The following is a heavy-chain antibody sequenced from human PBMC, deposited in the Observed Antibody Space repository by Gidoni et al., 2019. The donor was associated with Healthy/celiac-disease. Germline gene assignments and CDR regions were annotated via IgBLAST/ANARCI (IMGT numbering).Heavy chain of an antibody. CDR2: LSYDGSNA. CDR1: GFTFSTSV. V-gene: IGHV3-30-3*01. CDR3: ARDLGYCTGGVCHGLNCFDC. Sequence: QVQLVESGGGVGQPGRAMSLSCAAFGFTFSTSVLHWVRQAPGKGLEWVALLSYDGSNAYYADSVRGRFTISRDNSKNTLYLQMNSLRAEDTAVYYCARDLGYCTGGVCHGLNCFDCWGQGTLVTVSS. J-gene: IGHJ4*02. D-gene: IGHD2-8*02.